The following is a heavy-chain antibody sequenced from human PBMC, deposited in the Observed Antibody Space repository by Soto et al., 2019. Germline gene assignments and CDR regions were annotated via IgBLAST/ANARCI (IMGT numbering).Heavy chain of an antibody. CDR2: IIPIFGTA. Sequence: QVQRVQSGAEVKKPGSSVKVSCKASGGTFSSYAISWVRQAPGQGLEWMGGIIPIFGTANYAQMFKGRVTVTADESTSTAYMELSSLRSEDTAVYYCAQGRSIAAAHDAFDIWGQGTMVTVSS. D-gene: IGHD6-13*01. CDR3: AQGRSIAAAHDAFDI. CDR1: GGTFSSYA. V-gene: IGHV1-69*01. J-gene: IGHJ3*02.